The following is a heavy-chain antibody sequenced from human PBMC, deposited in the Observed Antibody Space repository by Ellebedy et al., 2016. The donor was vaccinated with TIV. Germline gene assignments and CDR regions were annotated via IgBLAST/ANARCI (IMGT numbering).Heavy chain of an antibody. J-gene: IGHJ4*02. CDR2: INRDGSSA. CDR1: GFTFSNYW. Sequence: PGGSLRLSCAASGFTFSNYWIHWVRQAPGKGLVWLSGINRDGSSANYADTVKGRFSLSRDNSKNTLYGQMNSLRAEDTAVYYCARGGRDQWLIDYWGQGTLVTVSS. CDR3: ARGGRDQWLIDY. D-gene: IGHD6-19*01. V-gene: IGHV3-74*01.